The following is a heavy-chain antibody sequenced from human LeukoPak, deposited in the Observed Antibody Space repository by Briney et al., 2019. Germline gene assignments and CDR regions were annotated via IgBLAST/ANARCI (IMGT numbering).Heavy chain of an antibody. V-gene: IGHV3-48*03. CDR3: ARETVSCGGDCFDY. Sequence: PGGSLRLSCAGSGFTFRGYEFNWVRQAPGKGLEWISYISSSGDSIYYAESARGRFTVSRDNAKSSLYLQMNSPRAEDSALYYCARETVSCGGDCFDYWGQGTLVTVSS. CDR1: GFTFRGYE. CDR2: ISSSGDSI. J-gene: IGHJ4*02. D-gene: IGHD2-21*01.